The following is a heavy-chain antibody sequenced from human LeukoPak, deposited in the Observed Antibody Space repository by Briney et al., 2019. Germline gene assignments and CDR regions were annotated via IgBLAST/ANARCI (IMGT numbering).Heavy chain of an antibody. CDR3: AKDGSFGRYCSSTSCYGVRYYFDY. Sequence: GRSLRLSCAASGFTFSSYGMHWVRQAPGKGLEWVAVISYDGSNKYYADSVKGRFTISRDNSKNTLYLQVNSLRAEDTAVYYCAKDGSFGRYCSSTSCYGVRYYFDYWGQGTLVTVSS. J-gene: IGHJ4*02. D-gene: IGHD2-2*01. V-gene: IGHV3-30*18. CDR2: ISYDGSNK. CDR1: GFTFSSYG.